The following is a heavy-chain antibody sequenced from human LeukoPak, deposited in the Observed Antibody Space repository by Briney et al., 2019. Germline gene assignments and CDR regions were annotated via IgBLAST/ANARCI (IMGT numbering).Heavy chain of an antibody. V-gene: IGHV3-33*01. CDR2: IWYDGSNK. CDR1: GFTFSSYG. Sequence: GGSLRLSCAASGFTFSSYGMHWVRQAPGKGLEWVAVIWYDGSNKYYADSGKGRFTISRDNSKNTLYLQMNSLRAEDTAVYYCARVDYDSAPAYYYYMDVWGKGTTVTVSS. D-gene: IGHD3-9*01. CDR3: ARVDYDSAPAYYYYMDV. J-gene: IGHJ6*03.